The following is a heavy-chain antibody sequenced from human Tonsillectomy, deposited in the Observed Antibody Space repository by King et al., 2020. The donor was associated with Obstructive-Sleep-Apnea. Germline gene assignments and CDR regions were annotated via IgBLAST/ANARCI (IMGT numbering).Heavy chain of an antibody. CDR3: ARDRSYETTGYYYDVFDM. V-gene: IGHV3-7*03. Sequence: VQLVESGGGLVQPGGSLRLSCAASGFTFGSYWMTWVRQAPGRGLEWVANIRQDESQKYYVDSGKGRFTISRDNAKNSLYLQMNSLRADDTAVYYCARDRSYETTGYYYDVFDMWGQGTMVTVSS. CDR2: IRQDESQK. J-gene: IGHJ3*02. D-gene: IGHD3-22*01. CDR1: GFTFGSYW.